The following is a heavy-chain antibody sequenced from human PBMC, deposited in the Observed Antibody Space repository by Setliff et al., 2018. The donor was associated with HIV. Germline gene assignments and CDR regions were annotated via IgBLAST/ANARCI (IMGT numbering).Heavy chain of an antibody. J-gene: IGHJ6*03. V-gene: IGHV1-2*02. Sequence: ASVKVSCKASRYTFTGYYMHWVRQAPGQGLEWMGWINPNSGGTNYAQKFQGRVTMTRDTSISTAYMELSRLGSDDTAVYYCARGMDDSSGYYYGYYDYYMDVWGKGTTVTVSS. CDR3: ARGMDDSSGYYYGYYDYYMDV. CDR1: RYTFTGYY. CDR2: INPNSGGT. D-gene: IGHD3-22*01.